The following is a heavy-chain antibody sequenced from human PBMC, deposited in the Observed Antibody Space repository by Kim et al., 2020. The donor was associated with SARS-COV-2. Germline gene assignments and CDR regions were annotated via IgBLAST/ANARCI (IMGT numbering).Heavy chain of an antibody. CDR3: ARSYTYYGSGRPLLYAFGI. CDR1: GGTFSSYA. V-gene: IGHV1-69*13. Sequence: SVKVSCKASGGTFSSYAISWVRQAPGQGLEWMGGIIPIFGTANYAQKFQGRVTITADESTSAAYMELSSLRSEDTAVYYCARSYTYYGSGRPLLYAFGIWGQGAMVTVSS. J-gene: IGHJ3*02. D-gene: IGHD3-10*01. CDR2: IIPIFGTA.